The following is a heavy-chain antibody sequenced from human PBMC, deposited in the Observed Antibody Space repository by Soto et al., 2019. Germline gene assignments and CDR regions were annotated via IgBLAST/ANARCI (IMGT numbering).Heavy chain of an antibody. D-gene: IGHD4-17*01. CDR2: IYSSGST. CDR1: GVSISSDGYY. J-gene: IGHJ4*02. Sequence: QVQLQESGPGLVKPSQTLSLSCTVSGVSISSDGYYWNWIRQHPGKGLEWIGYIYSSGSTYYNPSLKSRVNISVDTSENQFSLKLSSVTAADTAVYYCASLGTTVVTIDYWGQGTLVTVSS. V-gene: IGHV4-31*03. CDR3: ASLGTTVVTIDY.